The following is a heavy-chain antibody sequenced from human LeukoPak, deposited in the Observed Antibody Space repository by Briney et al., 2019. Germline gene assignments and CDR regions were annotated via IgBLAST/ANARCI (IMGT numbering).Heavy chain of an antibody. V-gene: IGHV3-43D*03. Sequence: PGGSLRLSCAASGFTFDDYAMHWVRQAPGKGLEWVSLISWDGGSTYYADSVKGRFTISRDNSKNSLYLQMNSLRAEDAALYYCAKGFKLLTSNYVLDYWGQGTLVTVSS. D-gene: IGHD4-11*01. CDR2: ISWDGGST. CDR3: AKGFKLLTSNYVLDY. CDR1: GFTFDDYA. J-gene: IGHJ4*02.